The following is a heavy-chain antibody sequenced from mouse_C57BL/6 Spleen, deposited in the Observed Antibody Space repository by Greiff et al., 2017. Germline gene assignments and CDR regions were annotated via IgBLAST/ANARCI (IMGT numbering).Heavy chain of an antibody. J-gene: IGHJ2*01. CDR2: INPSTGGT. CDR3: ARGSYDGYYTPYFDY. V-gene: IGHV1-42*01. Sequence: EVQLQQSGPELVKPGASVKISCKASGYSFTGYYMNWVKQSPEKSLEWIGEINPSTGGTTYNQKFKAKATLTVDKSSSTAYMQLKSLTSEDSAVYYCARGSYDGYYTPYFDYWGQGTTLTVSS. CDR1: GYSFTGYY. D-gene: IGHD2-3*01.